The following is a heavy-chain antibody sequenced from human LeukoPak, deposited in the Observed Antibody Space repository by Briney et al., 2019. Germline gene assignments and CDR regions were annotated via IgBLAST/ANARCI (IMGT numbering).Heavy chain of an antibody. V-gene: IGHV3-30*18. J-gene: IGHJ6*01. CDR3: AKDLISMVRGSPMDV. CDR2: ITYDGYYK. CDR1: GFTFSNYG. D-gene: IGHD3-10*01. Sequence: GGSLRLSCAASGFTFSNYGMHWVRQAPGKGLEWVALITYDGYYKYYADSVKGRFIISRDNSKNMYLQMNSLRAEDTAVYYCAKDLISMVRGSPMDVWGQGTTVSVSS.